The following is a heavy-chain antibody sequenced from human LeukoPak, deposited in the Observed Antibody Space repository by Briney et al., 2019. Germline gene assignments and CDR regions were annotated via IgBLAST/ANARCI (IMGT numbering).Heavy chain of an antibody. Sequence: SGGSLRLSCEGSGFTFGSSPMSWVRQAPGKGLVWVSHISSDGSTTNYADSVRGRFTISRDNAKNTLYLQMSSLRAEDTAVYYCARDWWTTTDYWGQGTLVTVSS. D-gene: IGHD2-15*01. CDR2: ISSDGSTT. J-gene: IGHJ4*01. CDR3: ARDWWTTTDY. V-gene: IGHV3-74*01. CDR1: GFTFGSSP.